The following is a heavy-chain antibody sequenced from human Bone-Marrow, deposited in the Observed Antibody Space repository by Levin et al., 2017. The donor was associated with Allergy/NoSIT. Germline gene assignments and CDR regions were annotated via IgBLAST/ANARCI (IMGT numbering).Heavy chain of an antibody. CDR3: ARDPPDYYDSSGDLGAFDY. Sequence: TGGSLRLSCAASGFTFSSYSMNWVRQAPGKGLEWVSYISSSSSTIYYADSVKGRFTISRDNAKNSLYLQMNSLRAEDTAVYYCARDPPDYYDSSGDLGAFDYWGQGTLVTVSS. D-gene: IGHD3-22*01. J-gene: IGHJ4*02. CDR2: ISSSSSTI. CDR1: GFTFSSYS. V-gene: IGHV3-48*04.